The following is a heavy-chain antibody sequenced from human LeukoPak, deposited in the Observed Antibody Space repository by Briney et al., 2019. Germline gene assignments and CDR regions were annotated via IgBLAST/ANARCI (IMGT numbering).Heavy chain of an antibody. CDR1: GFTFRSYS. CDR3: AREAGPVPYSSGWYFFDY. V-gene: IGHV3-7*01. J-gene: IGHJ4*02. D-gene: IGHD6-19*01. Sequence: PGGSLRLSCAASGFTFRSYSINWVRQAPGKGLEWVANINEDGREKYYVHTVKGRFTISRDNAKNSLFLQMISLRVEDTAVYYCAREAGPVPYSSGWYFFDYWGQGTLVTVSS. CDR2: INEDGREK.